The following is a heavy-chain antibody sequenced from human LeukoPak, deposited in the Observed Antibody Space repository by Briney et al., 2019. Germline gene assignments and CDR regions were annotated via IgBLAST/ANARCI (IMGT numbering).Heavy chain of an antibody. CDR2: IGSSGTTI. V-gene: IGHV3-48*03. CDR1: GFTFSSYE. D-gene: IGHD1-26*01. Sequence: GGSLRLSRAASGFTFSSYEMNWVRQAPGKGLEWVPYIGSSGTTIYYADSVKGRFTISRDNAKNSLYLQMNSLRAEDTAVYYCAREEGGNYFDAWGQGTLVTVSS. J-gene: IGHJ4*02. CDR3: AREEGGNYFDA.